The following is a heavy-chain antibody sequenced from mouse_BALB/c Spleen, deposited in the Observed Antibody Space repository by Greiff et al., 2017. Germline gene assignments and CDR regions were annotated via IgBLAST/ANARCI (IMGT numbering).Heavy chain of an antibody. CDR2: IWAGGST. CDR1: GFSLTSYG. Sequence: QLKESGPGLVAPSQSLSITCTVSGFSLTSYGVHWVRQPPGKGLEWLGVIWAGGSTNYNSALMSRLSISKDNSKSQVFLKMNSLQTDDTAMYYCARGKVYDGYYDAMDYWGQGTSVTVSS. J-gene: IGHJ4*01. CDR3: ARGKVYDGYYDAMDY. V-gene: IGHV2-9*02. D-gene: IGHD2-3*01.